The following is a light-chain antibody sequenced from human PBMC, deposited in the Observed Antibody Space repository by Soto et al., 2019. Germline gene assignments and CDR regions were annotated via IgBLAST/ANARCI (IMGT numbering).Light chain of an antibody. CDR3: HPYHNWPPQYT. V-gene: IGKV3-15*01. CDR1: QSVASN. Sequence: EIVMTQSPASLSVSPGDGATLSCRASQSVASNVAWYQPKPGQGPRLLIHGASARAVGVPARFSGSGSGTDFTLTNSSLQSEDFALYHCHPYHNWPPQYTFGQGTKLQIK. J-gene: IGKJ2*01. CDR2: GAS.